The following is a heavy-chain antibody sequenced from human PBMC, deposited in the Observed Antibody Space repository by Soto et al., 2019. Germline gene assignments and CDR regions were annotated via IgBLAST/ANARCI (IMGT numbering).Heavy chain of an antibody. Sequence: SVKVSCKASGYPFTVYYIHCVRQSPGQGLEWMGWVSPNSGGADYAQKFQGRVTMTRDTSVSSAYMELSSLTSDDTAVYYCARANSGDDDEFDYWGQGTPVTVSS. V-gene: IGHV1-2*02. CDR1: GYPFTVYY. CDR2: VSPNSGGA. J-gene: IGHJ4*02. D-gene: IGHD5-12*01. CDR3: ARANSGDDDEFDY.